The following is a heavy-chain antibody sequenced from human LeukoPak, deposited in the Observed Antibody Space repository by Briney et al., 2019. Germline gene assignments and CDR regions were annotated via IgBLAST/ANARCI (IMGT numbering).Heavy chain of an antibody. CDR1: GYTFTNYG. CDR3: ARRPPYDILGNYYYYGMDV. CDR2: ISAYNGNT. V-gene: IGHV1-18*01. J-gene: IGHJ6*02. Sequence: ASVKVSCKASGYTFTNYGISWVRQAPGQGLEWMGWISAYNGNTNYAQKLQGRVTMTTDTSTSTAYMELWSLRSDDTAVYYCARRPPYDILGNYYYYGMDVWGQGTTVTVSS. D-gene: IGHD3-9*01.